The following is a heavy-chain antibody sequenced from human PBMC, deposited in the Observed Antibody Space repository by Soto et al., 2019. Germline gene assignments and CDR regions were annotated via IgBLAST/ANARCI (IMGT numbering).Heavy chain of an antibody. CDR3: ARAFFLTGYYVVFFDV. Sequence: SETLSLTCAASGGSFSAYYWSWIRQPPGRGLEWIGEINHNGNSNYNPALESRVTISVDTSKNQFSLKLISVTAADTAVYYCARAFFLTGYYVVFFDVCGRVSLVTVSA. CDR2: INHNGNS. J-gene: IGHJ2*01. CDR1: GGSFSAYY. V-gene: IGHV4-34*01. D-gene: IGHD3-9*01.